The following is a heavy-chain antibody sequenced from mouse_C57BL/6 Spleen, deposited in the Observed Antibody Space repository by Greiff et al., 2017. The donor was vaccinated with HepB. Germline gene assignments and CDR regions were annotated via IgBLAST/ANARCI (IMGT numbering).Heavy chain of an antibody. CDR2: IRLKSDNYAT. CDR1: GFTFSNYW. CDR3: TGGRLYDYHAMDY. J-gene: IGHJ4*01. D-gene: IGHD2-12*01. Sequence: EVQLQQSGGGLVQPGGSMKLSCVASGFTFSNYWMNWVRQSPEKGLEWVAQIRLKSDNYATHYAESVKGRFTISRDDSKSSVYLQMNNLRAEDTGIYYCTGGRLYDYHAMDYWGQGTSVTVSS. V-gene: IGHV6-3*01.